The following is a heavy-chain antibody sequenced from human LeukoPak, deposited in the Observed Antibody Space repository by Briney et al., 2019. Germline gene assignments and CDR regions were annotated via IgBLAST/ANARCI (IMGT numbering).Heavy chain of an antibody. CDR3: AKQSGFGDLDYYYYYMDV. V-gene: IGHV3-30*02. D-gene: IGHD3-10*01. CDR2: IRYDGSNK. CDR1: GFTFSSYG. Sequence: PGGSLRLSCAASGFTFSSYGMHWVRQAPGKGLEWVAFIRYDGSNKYYADSVKGRFTISRDNSKNTLYLQMNSLRAEDTAVYYCAKQSGFGDLDYYYYYMDVWGKGTTVTISS. J-gene: IGHJ6*03.